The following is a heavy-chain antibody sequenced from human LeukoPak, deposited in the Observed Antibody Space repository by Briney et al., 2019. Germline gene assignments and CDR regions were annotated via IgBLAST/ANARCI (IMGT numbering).Heavy chain of an antibody. Sequence: SPTLSLTCDISGDTVSSNSAAWNWIRQSPSRGLEWLGRTYYRSKWYYDYAASVKSRITISPDTSKNQFSLQLNSVTADDTAVYYCARGFALDFWGQGTMVTVSS. J-gene: IGHJ3*01. CDR3: ARGFALDF. V-gene: IGHV6-1*01. CDR1: GDTVSSNSAA. CDR2: TYYRSKWYY.